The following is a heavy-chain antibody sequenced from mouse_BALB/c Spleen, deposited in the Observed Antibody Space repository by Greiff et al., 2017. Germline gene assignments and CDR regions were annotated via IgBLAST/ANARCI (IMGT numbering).Heavy chain of an antibody. D-gene: IGHD2-2*01. CDR1: GYTFTDYN. CDR2: INPNNGGT. V-gene: IGHV1-18*01. Sequence: EVQLPQSGPELVKPGASVKIPCKASGYTFTDYNMDWVKQSHGKSLEWIGDINPNNGGTIYNQKFKGKATLTVDKSSSTAYMELRSLTSEDTAVYYCARLRGYDDWFAYWGQGTLVTVSA. J-gene: IGHJ3*01. CDR3: ARLRGYDDWFAY.